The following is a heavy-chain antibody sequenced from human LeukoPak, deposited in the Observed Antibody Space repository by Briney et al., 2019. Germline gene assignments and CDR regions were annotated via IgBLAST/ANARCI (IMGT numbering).Heavy chain of an antibody. D-gene: IGHD2-15*01. V-gene: IGHV3-74*01. CDR2: ISTDGYTT. CDR1: GLAFSAYK. J-gene: IGHJ4*02. Sequence: GGSLRLSCAASGLAFSAYKMHWVRQAPRKGLVWVSRISTDGYTTDYADFVQGRSTASRDNTKNTWSLEMNSLRAEDTAVYYCVVGGSPGYWGQGTLVTVSS. CDR3: VVGGSPGY.